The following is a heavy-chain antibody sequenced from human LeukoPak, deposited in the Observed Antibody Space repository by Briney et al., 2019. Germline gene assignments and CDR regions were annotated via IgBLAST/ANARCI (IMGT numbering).Heavy chain of an antibody. CDR1: GFTFSSYSM. V-gene: IGHV4-59*05. Sequence: GSLRLSCGAPGFTFSSYSMNWVRQAPGKVLELNGRIYYSRSPYYNPSLKSRVTISVDTSKNQFSRKLSYVTAADTAVYYCRSGYSYGYDYWGQGTLVTVSS. CDR2: IYYSRSP. D-gene: IGHD5-18*01. CDR3: RSGYSYGYDY. J-gene: IGHJ4*01.